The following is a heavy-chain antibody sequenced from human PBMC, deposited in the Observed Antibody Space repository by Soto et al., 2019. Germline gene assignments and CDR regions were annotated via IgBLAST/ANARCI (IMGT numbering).Heavy chain of an antibody. Sequence: EVQLVESGGGLVQPGGSLRLSCAASGFTFSSYWMHWVRQAPGKGLVWVSRINSDGSITNYADSVKGRFTISNDNAKNTLYLHMNLLTDEETVVYYAATQEGAAFYYDCMDVWGEGTTVTVSS. CDR2: INSDGSIT. CDR1: GFTFSSYW. J-gene: IGHJ6*04. V-gene: IGHV3-74*01. CDR3: ATQEGAAFYYDCMDV.